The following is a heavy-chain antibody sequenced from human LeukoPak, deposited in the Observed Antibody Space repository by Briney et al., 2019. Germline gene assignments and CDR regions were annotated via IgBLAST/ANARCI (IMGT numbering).Heavy chain of an antibody. V-gene: IGHV3-53*01. D-gene: IGHD3-10*01. CDR1: GFTVSSNY. J-gene: IGHJ4*02. CDR3: AKRILFRGGAFDY. CDR2: ISNSADTT. Sequence: PGGSLRLSCAASGFTVSSNYMSWVRQAPGKGLEWVSFISNSADTTYYADSVKGRFTISRDNSKNTLYLQMHSLRVEDTAIYYCAKRILFRGGAFDYWGQGTLVTVSS.